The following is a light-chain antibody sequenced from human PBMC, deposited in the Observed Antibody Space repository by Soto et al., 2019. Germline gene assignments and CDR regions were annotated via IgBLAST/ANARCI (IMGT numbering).Light chain of an antibody. V-gene: IGLV2-8*01. Sequence: QSVLTQPPSASGSPGQSVTISCTGTSSDVGGYNYVSWYQHHPDKAPKLIIYEVYKRPSGVPDRFSGSKSGNTASLTVSGLQAEYEAEYYCSSYAASDSVVVFGGGTKLTVL. CDR2: EVY. CDR3: SSYAASDSVVV. J-gene: IGLJ2*01. CDR1: SSDVGGYNY.